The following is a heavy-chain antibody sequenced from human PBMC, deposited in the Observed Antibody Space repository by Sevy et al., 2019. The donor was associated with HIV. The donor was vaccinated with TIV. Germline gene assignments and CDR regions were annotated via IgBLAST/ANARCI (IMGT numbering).Heavy chain of an antibody. J-gene: IGHJ6*02. CDR1: GGSISSYY. D-gene: IGHD2-2*02. V-gene: IGHV4-59*01. CDR2: IYYSGST. Sequence: SETLSLTCTVSGGSISSYYWSWIRQPPGKGLEWIGYIYYSGSTNYNPSLKSRVTISVDTSKNQFSLKLSSVTAADTAVYYCMGYCSSTSCYTLGHGMDVWAKGPRSPSP. CDR3: MGYCSSTSCYTLGHGMDV.